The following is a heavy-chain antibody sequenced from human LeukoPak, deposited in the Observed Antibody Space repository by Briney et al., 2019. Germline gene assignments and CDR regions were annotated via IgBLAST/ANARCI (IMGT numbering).Heavy chain of an antibody. D-gene: IGHD3-10*01. CDR3: ARDRFGELFSDY. J-gene: IGHJ4*02. CDR2: ISSSSSYI. V-gene: IGHV3-21*01. CDR1: GFTFSSYS. Sequence: GGSLRLSCAASGFTFSSYSMNWVRQAPGKGLEWVSSISSSSSYIYYADSVKGRFTISRDNAKNSLYLQMNSLGAEDTAVYYCARDRFGELFSDYWGQGTLVTVSS.